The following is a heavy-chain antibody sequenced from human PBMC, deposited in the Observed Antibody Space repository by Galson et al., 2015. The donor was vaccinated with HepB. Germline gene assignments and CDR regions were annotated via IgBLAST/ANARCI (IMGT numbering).Heavy chain of an antibody. Sequence: CAISGDSVSSNSDTWNWIRQSPSRGLEWLGKTYYRSKGDNSYAVSVKSRITIKPDTSKNQFSLQLNSVTPEDTAVYYCARGFSSNWPAAFDIWGQGTMVTVSS. CDR2: TYYRSKGDN. CDR3: ARGFSSNWPAAFDI. CDR1: GDSVSSNSDT. D-gene: IGHD6-13*01. J-gene: IGHJ3*02. V-gene: IGHV6-1*01.